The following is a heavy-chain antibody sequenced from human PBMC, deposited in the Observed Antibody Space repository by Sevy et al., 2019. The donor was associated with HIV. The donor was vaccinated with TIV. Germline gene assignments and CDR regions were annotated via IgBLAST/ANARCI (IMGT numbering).Heavy chain of an antibody. D-gene: IGHD3-3*01. Sequence: GGSLRLSCAASGFTFSSYAMHWVRQAPGKGLEWVAVISYDGSNKYYADSVKGRFTISRDNSKNTLYLQMNSLRAEDTAVYYCARDLGLTIFGYYGMDVWGQGTTVTVS. CDR2: ISYDGSNK. CDR1: GFTFSSYA. V-gene: IGHV3-30-3*01. J-gene: IGHJ6*02. CDR3: ARDLGLTIFGYYGMDV.